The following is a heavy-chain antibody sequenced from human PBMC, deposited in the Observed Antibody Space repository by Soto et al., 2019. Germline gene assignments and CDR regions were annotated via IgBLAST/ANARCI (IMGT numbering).Heavy chain of an antibody. Sequence: SVKVSCKASGGTFSSYAISWVRQAPGQGLEWMGGIIPIFGTANYAQKFQGRVTITADESTSTAYMELSSLRSEDTAVYYCARLREKTYYYDSSGYPEPYYYYGMDVWGQGTTATVSS. CDR2: IIPIFGTA. J-gene: IGHJ6*02. V-gene: IGHV1-69*13. CDR1: GGTFSSYA. D-gene: IGHD3-22*01. CDR3: ARLREKTYYYDSSGYPEPYYYYGMDV.